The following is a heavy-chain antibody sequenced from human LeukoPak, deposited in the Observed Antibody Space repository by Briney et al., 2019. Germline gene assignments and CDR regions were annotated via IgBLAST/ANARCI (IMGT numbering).Heavy chain of an antibody. J-gene: IGHJ4*02. CDR1: GFTFSNYA. CDR2: ISGSGGST. CDR3: AKDVGSWSRGAFDY. V-gene: IGHV3-23*01. D-gene: IGHD6-13*01. Sequence: GGSLRLSCAASGFTFSNYAMSWVRQAPGKGLELVSAISGSGGSTYYADSVKGRLTISRDNSKNTLYLQMNSLRAEDTALYYCAKDVGSWSRGAFDYWGQGTLVTVSS.